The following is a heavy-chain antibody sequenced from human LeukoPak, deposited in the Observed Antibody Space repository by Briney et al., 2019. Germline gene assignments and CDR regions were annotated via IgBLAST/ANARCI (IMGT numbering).Heavy chain of an antibody. CDR3: ARDQGIAAAGTFDY. J-gene: IGHJ4*02. CDR2: IYTSGST. V-gene: IGHV4-4*07. Sequence: SETLSLNCTVSGGSISSYYWSWIRQPAGKGLEWIWRIYTSGSTSYNPSLKSRVTMSVDTSKNQFSLKLSSVTAADTAVYYCARDQGIAAAGTFDYWGQGTLVTVSS. CDR1: GGSISSYY. D-gene: IGHD6-13*01.